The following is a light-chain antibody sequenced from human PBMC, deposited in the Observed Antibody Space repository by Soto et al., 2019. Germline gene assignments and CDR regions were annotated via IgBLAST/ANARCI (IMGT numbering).Light chain of an antibody. V-gene: IGKV1-5*03. CDR2: KAS. Sequence: DIQMTQSPSTLSASVGDRVTITCRASQSISSWLAWYQQKPGKAPKLLIYKASSLESGVPSRFSGSGSGTEFTLTIRSLQPDDFATYYCQQYNSYSRTFGKGTKVEIK. CDR3: QQYNSYSRT. CDR1: QSISSW. J-gene: IGKJ1*01.